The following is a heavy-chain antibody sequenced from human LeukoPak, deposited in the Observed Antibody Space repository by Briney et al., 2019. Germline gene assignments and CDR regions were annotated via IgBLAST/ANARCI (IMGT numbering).Heavy chain of an antibody. J-gene: IGHJ4*02. CDR3: ARELTPTYYYDSSGYGLDY. CDR1: GGTFSSYA. V-gene: IGHV1-69*04. CDR2: IIPILGIA. D-gene: IGHD3-22*01. Sequence: SVKVSCKASGGTFSSYAISWVRQAPGQGLEWMGRIIPILGIANYAQKFQGRVTITADKSTSTAYMELSSLRSEDTAVYYCARELTPTYYYDSSGYGLDYWGQGTLVTVSS.